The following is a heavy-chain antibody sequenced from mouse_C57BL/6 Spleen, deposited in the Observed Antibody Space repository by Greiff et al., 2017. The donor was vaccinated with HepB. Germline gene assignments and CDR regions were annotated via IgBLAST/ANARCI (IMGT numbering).Heavy chain of an antibody. V-gene: IGHV7-1*01. D-gene: IGHD3-2*02. Sequence: EVNVVESGGGLVQSGRSLRLSCATSGFTFSDFYMEWVRQAPGKGLEWIAASRNKANDYTTEYSASVKGRFIVSRDTSQSILYLQMNALRAEDTAIYYCARDRGSGYYFDYWGQGTTLTVSS. CDR1: GFTFSDFY. CDR2: SRNKANDYTT. CDR3: ARDRGSGYYFDY. J-gene: IGHJ2*01.